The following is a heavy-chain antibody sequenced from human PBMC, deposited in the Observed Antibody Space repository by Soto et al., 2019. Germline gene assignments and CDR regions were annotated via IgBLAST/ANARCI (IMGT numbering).Heavy chain of an antibody. CDR3: ARESSGYDLHYYYGMDV. J-gene: IGHJ6*02. CDR2: MYYSGNT. Sequence: QVQLHESGPGLVKPSETLSLTCTVSGGSVSSGNYYWSWIRQPSGKGLEWVGYMYYSGNTKYNPSLKSRATISLDTSTNQFSPRLSSVTAVDTAVYYCARESSGYDLHYYYGMDVWGQGTTVTVSS. D-gene: IGHD5-12*01. V-gene: IGHV4-61*01. CDR1: GGSVSSGNYY.